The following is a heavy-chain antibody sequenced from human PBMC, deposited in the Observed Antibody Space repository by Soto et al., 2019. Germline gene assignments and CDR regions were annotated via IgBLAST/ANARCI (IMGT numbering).Heavy chain of an antibody. D-gene: IGHD4-17*01. CDR1: GYTFTSYY. CDR2: INPSGGIT. CDR3: SGGRYGGYFDY. V-gene: IGHV1-46*01. Sequence: QVQLVQSGAEVKKPGASVKVSCKASGYTFTSYYMHWVRQAPGQGLEWMGIINPSGGITSYAQKFQGRVTMKRDTSTGTVYMELSSLRTEDTAVYSCSGGRYGGYFDYWGQGTLVTVSS. J-gene: IGHJ4*02.